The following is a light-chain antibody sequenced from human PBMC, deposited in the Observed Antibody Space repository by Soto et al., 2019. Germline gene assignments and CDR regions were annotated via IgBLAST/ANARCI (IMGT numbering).Light chain of an antibody. CDR3: QQDSSWPLT. V-gene: IGKV3-15*01. Sequence: RVTLSCRASQDIRSSLAWYQQKPGQAPRLXXYGASIRATGVPATFSGSGYGTEFTLRISSLQSEHLGVYYCQQDSSWPLTFGGGTKVDIK. CDR2: GAS. J-gene: IGKJ4*01. CDR1: QDIRSS.